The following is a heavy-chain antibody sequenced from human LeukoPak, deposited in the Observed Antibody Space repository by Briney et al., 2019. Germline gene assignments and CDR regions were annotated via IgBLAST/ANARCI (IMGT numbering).Heavy chain of an antibody. CDR2: MNPNSGNT. D-gene: IGHD3-10*01. V-gene: IGHV1-8*01. CDR3: ARGGRTYGSGSYYSIVYYYYGMDV. J-gene: IGHJ6*02. Sequence: ASVKVSCKASGYTFTSYDINWVRQATGQGLEWMGWMNPNSGNTGYAQKFQGRVTMTRNTSISTAYMELTSLRSEDTAVYYCARGGRTYGSGSYYSIVYYYYGMDVWGQGTTVTVSS. CDR1: GYTFTSYD.